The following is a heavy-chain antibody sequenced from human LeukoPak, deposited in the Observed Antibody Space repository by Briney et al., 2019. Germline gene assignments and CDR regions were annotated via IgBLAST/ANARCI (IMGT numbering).Heavy chain of an antibody. V-gene: IGHV1-18*01. J-gene: IGHJ6*04. CDR2: ISAYNGNT. D-gene: IGHD5/OR15-5a*01. CDR1: GGTFSSYA. Sequence: ASVKVSCKASGGTFSSYAISWVRQAPGQGLEWMGWISAYNGNTNYAQKLQGRVTMTTDTSTSTAYMELRSLRSDDTAVYFCVRGVYGGDVWGKGTSVTISS. CDR3: VRGVYGGDV.